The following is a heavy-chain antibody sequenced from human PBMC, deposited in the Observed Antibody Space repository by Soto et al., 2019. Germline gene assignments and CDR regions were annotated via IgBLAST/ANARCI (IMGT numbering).Heavy chain of an antibody. D-gene: IGHD3-16*01. V-gene: IGHV1-69*13. CDR1: GGTFSSYA. Sequence: SVKVSSKASGGTFSSYAISWVRQAPGQGLEWMGGIIPIFGTANYAQKFQGRVTITAVESTSTAYMEQSSLRTDDTAVYYCSVGGYANPPLYFDYWGQGTLVTVSS. J-gene: IGHJ4*02. CDR3: SVGGYANPPLYFDY. CDR2: IIPIFGTA.